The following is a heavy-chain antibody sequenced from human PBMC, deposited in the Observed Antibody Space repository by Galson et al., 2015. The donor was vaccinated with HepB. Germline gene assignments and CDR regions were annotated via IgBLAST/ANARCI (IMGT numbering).Heavy chain of an antibody. CDR2: INHSGST. V-gene: IGHV4-34*01. CDR1: GGSFSGYY. D-gene: IGHD3-10*01. J-gene: IGHJ4*02. Sequence: ETLSLTCAVYGGSFSGYYWSWIRQPPGKGLEWIGEINHSGSTNYNPSLKSRVTISVDTSKNQFSLKLSSVTAADTAVYYCARGLGVPAAHNTYYYGSGSYLDYWGQGTLVTVSS. CDR3: ARGLGVPAAHNTYYYGSGSYLDY.